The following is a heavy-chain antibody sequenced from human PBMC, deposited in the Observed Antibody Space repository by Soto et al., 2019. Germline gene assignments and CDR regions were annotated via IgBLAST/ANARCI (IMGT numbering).Heavy chain of an antibody. CDR2: INPNSGGT. V-gene: IGHV1-2*04. Sequence: EASVKVSCKASGYTFTGYYMHWVRQAPGQGLEWMGWINPNSGGTNYAQKFQGWVTMTRDTSISTAYMELSRLRSDDTAVYYCARQYSSQPSLDYWGQGTLVTVSS. D-gene: IGHD2-21*01. J-gene: IGHJ4*02. CDR3: ARQYSSQPSLDY. CDR1: GYTFTGYY.